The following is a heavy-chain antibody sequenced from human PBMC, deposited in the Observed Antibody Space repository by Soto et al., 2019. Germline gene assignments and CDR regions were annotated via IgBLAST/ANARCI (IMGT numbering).Heavy chain of an antibody. CDR3: ASGQQLVRSWFDP. D-gene: IGHD6-13*01. CDR1: GGSISSSSYY. V-gene: IGHV4-39*01. CDR2: IYYSGST. J-gene: IGHJ5*02. Sequence: SETLSLTCTVSGGSISSSSYYWSWIRQPPGKGLEWIGSIYYSGSTYYNPSLKSRVTISVDTSKNQFSLKLSSVTAADTAVYYCASGQQLVRSWFDPWGQGTLVT.